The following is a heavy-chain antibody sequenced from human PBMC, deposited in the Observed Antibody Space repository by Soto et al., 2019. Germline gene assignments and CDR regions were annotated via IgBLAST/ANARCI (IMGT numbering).Heavy chain of an antibody. V-gene: IGHV4-59*12. CDR3: ARSQTTVTSYDY. CDR1: GGSISSYY. D-gene: IGHD4-17*01. CDR2: LYYSGST. Sequence: PSETLSLTCTVSGGSISSYYWSWIRQPPGKGLEWIGYLYYSGSTNYNPSLKSRVTISVDRSKNQFSLKLSSVTAADTAVYYCARSQTTVTSYDYWGQGTLVTVSS. J-gene: IGHJ4*02.